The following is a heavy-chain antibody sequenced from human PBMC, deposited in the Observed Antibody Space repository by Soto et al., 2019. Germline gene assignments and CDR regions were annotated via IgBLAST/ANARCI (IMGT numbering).Heavy chain of an antibody. CDR1: GFTFSSYA. CDR2: ISGSGGST. D-gene: IGHD3-22*01. J-gene: IGHJ4*02. Sequence: PGGSLRLSCAASGFTFSSYAMSWVRQAPGKGLEWVSAISGSGGSTYYADSVKGRFTISRDNSKNTLYLQMNSLRAEGTAVYYCANTHHPYYASSGLLFDYWGQGTLVTVSS. CDR3: ANTHHPYYASSGLLFDY. V-gene: IGHV3-23*01.